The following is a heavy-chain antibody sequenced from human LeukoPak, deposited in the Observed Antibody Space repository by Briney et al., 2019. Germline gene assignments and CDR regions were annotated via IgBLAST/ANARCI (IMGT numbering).Heavy chain of an antibody. CDR3: AREAYDYVWGSYRRLGY. Sequence: ASVKVSCKASGYTFTGYYMHWVRQAPGQGLEWMGWINPNSGGTNYAQKFQGRVTMTRDTSISTAHMELSRLRSDDTAVYYCAREAYDYVWGSYRRLGYWGQGTLVTVSS. D-gene: IGHD3-16*02. J-gene: IGHJ4*02. CDR1: GYTFTGYY. V-gene: IGHV1-2*02. CDR2: INPNSGGT.